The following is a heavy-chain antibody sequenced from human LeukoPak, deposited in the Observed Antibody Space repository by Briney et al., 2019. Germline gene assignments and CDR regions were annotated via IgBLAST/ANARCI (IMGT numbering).Heavy chain of an antibody. V-gene: IGHV3-33*08. CDR2: IWYDGSNK. Sequence: GGSMTLSCAASVFAFSNYYIAWVRQAPCKGLEWVAVIWYDGSNKYYADSVKGRFTISRDNSKNTLYLQMNSLRAEDTAVYYCARGVDYGIPPVDYWGQGTLVTVSS. D-gene: IGHD4-17*01. J-gene: IGHJ4*02. CDR3: ARGVDYGIPPVDY. CDR1: VFAFSNYY.